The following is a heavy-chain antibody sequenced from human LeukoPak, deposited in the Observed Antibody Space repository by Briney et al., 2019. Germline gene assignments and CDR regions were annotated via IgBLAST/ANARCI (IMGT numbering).Heavy chain of an antibody. CDR1: GFTFSRYT. V-gene: IGHV3-21*01. CDR3: ARLFGGVTTYGY. D-gene: IGHD2-8*02. CDR2: ITSSSSYI. Sequence: GGSLTLSCPASGFTFSRYTMNWVRQAPGKGLEWVASITSSSSYICYADSVKGRFTISRDNAKNSLYTQMNRLRVEDTAVYYCARLFGGVTTYGYWGQGALVTVSS. J-gene: IGHJ4*02.